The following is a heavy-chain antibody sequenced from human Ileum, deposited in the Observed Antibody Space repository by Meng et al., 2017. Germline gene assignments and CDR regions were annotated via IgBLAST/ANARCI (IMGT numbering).Heavy chain of an antibody. D-gene: IGHD6-19*01. CDR1: GYTFTSYY. Sequence: VQLVPVGAEVKKSGASVQVSGKASGYTFTSYYMHWVRQAPGQGLEWMGIINPSGGSTSYAQKFQGRVTMTRDTSTSTVYMEPSSLRSEDTAVYYCARVGAVASFDYWGQGTLVTVSS. CDR3: ARVGAVASFDY. V-gene: IGHV1-46*01. CDR2: INPSGGST. J-gene: IGHJ4*02.